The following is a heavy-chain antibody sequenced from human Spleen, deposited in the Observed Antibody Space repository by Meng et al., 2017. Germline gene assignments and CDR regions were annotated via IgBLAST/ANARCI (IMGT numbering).Heavy chain of an antibody. D-gene: IGHD6-13*01. CDR3: ARDWVAADAFVFAFDI. J-gene: IGHJ3*02. CDR2: ISYDGSNK. V-gene: IGHV3-30*04. Sequence: GESLKISCAASGFTFSSYAMHWVRQAPGKGLEWVAVISYDGSNKYYADSVKGRFTISRDNSKNTLYLQMNSLRAEDTAVYYCARDWVAADAFVFAFDIWGQGTMVTVSS. CDR1: GFTFSSYA.